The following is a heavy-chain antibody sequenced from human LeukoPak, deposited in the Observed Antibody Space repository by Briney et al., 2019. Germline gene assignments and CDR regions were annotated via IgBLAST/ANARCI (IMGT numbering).Heavy chain of an antibody. J-gene: IGHJ4*02. CDR1: GGSISSYY. CDR3: ARGRRQRYSSSEDY. Sequence: PSETLSLTCSVSGGSISSYYWSWIRQPPGKGLEWIGEIYHSGSTNYNPSLKSRVTISVDKSKNQFSLKLSSVTAADTAVYYCARGRRQRYSSSEDYWGQGTLVTVSS. V-gene: IGHV4-59*12. D-gene: IGHD2-2*01. CDR2: IYHSGST.